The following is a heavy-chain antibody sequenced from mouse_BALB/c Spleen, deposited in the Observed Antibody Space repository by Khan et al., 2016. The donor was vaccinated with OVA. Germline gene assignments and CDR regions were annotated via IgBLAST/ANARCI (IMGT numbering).Heavy chain of an antibody. J-gene: IGHJ3*01. CDR3: ARSTYGNPAWFAY. D-gene: IGHD2-1*01. CDR1: GYTFTSYT. Sequence: QVQLQQSGAELARPGALVNMSCKASGYTFTSYTIHWVKQRPGQGLEWIGYINPANGYTNYNLKFKDKATLTADKSSSTAYMQLSRLTSEESAVYYWARSTYGNPAWFAYWGQGTLVTVSA. V-gene: IGHV1-4*01. CDR2: INPANGYT.